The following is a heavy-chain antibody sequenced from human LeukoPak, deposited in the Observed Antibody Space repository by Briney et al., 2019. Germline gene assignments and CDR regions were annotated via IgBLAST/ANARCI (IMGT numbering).Heavy chain of an antibody. CDR1: GGSISSYY. V-gene: IGHV4-59*01. CDR3: ARGYYDILTGYYDIFDY. D-gene: IGHD3-9*01. CDR2: IYYSGST. Sequence: SGTLSLTCTVSGGSISSYYWSWIRQPPGKGLEWIGYIYYSGSTNYNPSLKSRVTISVDTSKNQFSLKLSSVTAADTAVYYCARGYYDILTGYYDIFDYWGQGTLVTVSS. J-gene: IGHJ4*02.